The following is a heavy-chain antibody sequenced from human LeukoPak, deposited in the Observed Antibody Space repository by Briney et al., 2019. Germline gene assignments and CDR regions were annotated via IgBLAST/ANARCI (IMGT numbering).Heavy chain of an antibody. CDR2: IYYSGST. D-gene: IGHD5-12*01. Sequence: SETLSLTCTVSGGSISSSSYYWGWIRQPPGKGLEWIGSIYYSGSTYYNPSLKSRVTMSVDTSKNQFSLKLSSVTAADTAVYYCARGGYDYWYYFDYWGQGTLVTVSS. CDR3: ARGGYDYWYYFDY. V-gene: IGHV4-39*07. J-gene: IGHJ4*02. CDR1: GGSISSSSYY.